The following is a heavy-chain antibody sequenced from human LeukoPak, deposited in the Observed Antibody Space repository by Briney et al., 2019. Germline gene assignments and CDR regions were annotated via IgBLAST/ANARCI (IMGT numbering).Heavy chain of an antibody. V-gene: IGHV1-69*13. CDR3: ARAGPPSRDGYNFPFDY. CDR2: IIPIFGTA. D-gene: IGHD5-24*01. J-gene: IGHJ4*02. CDR1: GYTFTGYY. Sequence: GASVKVSCKASGYTFTGYYMHWVRQAPGQGLEWMGGIIPIFGTANYAQKFQGRVTITADESTSTAYMELSSLRSEDTAVYYCARAGPPSRDGYNFPFDYWGQGTLVTVSS.